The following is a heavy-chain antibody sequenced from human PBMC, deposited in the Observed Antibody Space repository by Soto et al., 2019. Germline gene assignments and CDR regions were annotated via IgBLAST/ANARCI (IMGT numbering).Heavy chain of an antibody. J-gene: IGHJ4*02. Sequence: WALRLSRAAPGFTFCNYALSWGRQAPGKGLEWVSAISGSGGSTYYADSVKGRFTISRDNSKNTLYLQMNSLRAEDTAVYYCAKDDVVEWLLFPPYSWGQGTLVTVPS. CDR1: GFTFCNYA. V-gene: IGHV3-23*01. D-gene: IGHD3-3*01. CDR2: ISGSGGST. CDR3: AKDDVVEWLLFPPYS.